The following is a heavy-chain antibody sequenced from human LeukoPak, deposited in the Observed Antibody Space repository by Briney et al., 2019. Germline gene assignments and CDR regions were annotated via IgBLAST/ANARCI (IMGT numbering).Heavy chain of an antibody. CDR2: LSSYGGSA. CDR3: ARDMGDSAYYFDY. Sequence: LAGGSLRLSCSASGFTFSSYTMHWVRQAPGKGLEYVSALSSYGGSAYYADSVKGRFTISRDNSKNALYLQMSSLRPEDTAVYYCARDMGDSAYYFDYWGQGTLVTVSS. D-gene: IGHD3-10*01. CDR1: GFTFSSYT. J-gene: IGHJ4*02. V-gene: IGHV3-64D*09.